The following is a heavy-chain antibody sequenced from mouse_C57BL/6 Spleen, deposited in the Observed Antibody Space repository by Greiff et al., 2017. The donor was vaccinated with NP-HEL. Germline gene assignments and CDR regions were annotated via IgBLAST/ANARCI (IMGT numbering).Heavy chain of an antibody. CDR2: INPNYGTT. CDR3: ALVATYLSYWYFDV. CDR1: GYSFTDYN. Sequence: VHVKQSGPELVKPGASVKISCKASGYSFTDYNMNWVKQSNGKSLEWIGVINPNYGTTSYNQKFKGKATLTVDQSSSTAYMQLNSLTSEDSAVYYCALVATYLSYWYFDVWGTGTTVTVSS. J-gene: IGHJ1*03. D-gene: IGHD1-1*01. V-gene: IGHV1-39*01.